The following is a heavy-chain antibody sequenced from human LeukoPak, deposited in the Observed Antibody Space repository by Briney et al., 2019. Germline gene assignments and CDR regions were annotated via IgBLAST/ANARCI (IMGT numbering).Heavy chain of an antibody. CDR3: AKAVGYCSGGSCYSDY. CDR2: ISGSGGST. D-gene: IGHD2-15*01. J-gene: IGHJ4*02. CDR1: GFTFSSYA. V-gene: IGHV3-23*01. Sequence: GGSLRLSCAASGFTFSSYAMSWVRQAPGKGLEWVSAISGSGGSTYYADSVKGRFTISRDNSKNTLYLQMNSLRAEDTAVYYCAKAVGYCSGGSCYSDYWGQGTLVTVSS.